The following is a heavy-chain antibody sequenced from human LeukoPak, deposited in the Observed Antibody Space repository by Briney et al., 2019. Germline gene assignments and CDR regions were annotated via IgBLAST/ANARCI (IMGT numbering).Heavy chain of an antibody. J-gene: IGHJ4*02. CDR3: AREKIAAANFDY. CDR2: INHSGST. CDR1: GGSFSGYY. V-gene: IGHV4-34*01. Sequence: SETLSLTCAVYGGSFSGYYWSWIRQPPGKGLEWIGEINHSGSTNYNPSLKSRVTISVDTSKNQFTLKLSSVTAADTAVYYCAREKIAAANFDYWGQGTLVTVSS. D-gene: IGHD6-13*01.